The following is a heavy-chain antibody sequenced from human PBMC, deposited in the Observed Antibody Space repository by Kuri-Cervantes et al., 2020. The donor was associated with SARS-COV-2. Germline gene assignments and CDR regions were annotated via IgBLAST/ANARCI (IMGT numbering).Heavy chain of an antibody. CDR1: GFTFSSRG. J-gene: IGHJ4*02. CDR3: ARVSHRGSGYQNPPDY. D-gene: IGHD3-3*01. Sequence: LSLTCAASGFTFSSRGMHWVRQAPGKGLEWVAVIWYDGSNKYYADSVKGRFTISRDNSKNTLYLQMNSLRAEDTAVYYCARVSHRGSGYQNPPDYWGQGTLVTVSS. V-gene: IGHV3-33*08. CDR2: IWYDGSNK.